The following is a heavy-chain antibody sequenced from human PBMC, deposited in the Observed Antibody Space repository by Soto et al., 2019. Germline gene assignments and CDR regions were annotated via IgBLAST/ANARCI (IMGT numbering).Heavy chain of an antibody. CDR3: AKDFGGYYGSWDY. Sequence: SETLSLTCTVSGGSISSGDYYWSWIRQPPGKGLEWIGYIYYSGSTYYNPSLKSRVTISVDTSKSQFSLKLSSVTAADTAVYYCAKDFGGYYGSWDYWGQGTLVTVSS. J-gene: IGHJ4*02. V-gene: IGHV4-30-4*01. CDR1: GGSISSGDYY. CDR2: IYYSGST. D-gene: IGHD3-10*01.